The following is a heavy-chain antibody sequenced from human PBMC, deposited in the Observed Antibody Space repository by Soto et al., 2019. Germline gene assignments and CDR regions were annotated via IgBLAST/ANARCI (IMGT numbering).Heavy chain of an antibody. CDR3: ARRYGYSFDY. CDR2: LYYSGST. J-gene: IGHJ4*02. V-gene: IGHV4-59*08. Sequence: QVQLQESGPGLVKPSETLSLTCTVSGGSISSYYWSWIRQPPGKGLEWIGYLYYSGSTTYNPSLKSRVPISVDTSKTQFSLKLSSVTAADTAVYYCARRYGYSFDYWCQGTLVTVSS. CDR1: GGSISSYY. D-gene: IGHD1-1*01.